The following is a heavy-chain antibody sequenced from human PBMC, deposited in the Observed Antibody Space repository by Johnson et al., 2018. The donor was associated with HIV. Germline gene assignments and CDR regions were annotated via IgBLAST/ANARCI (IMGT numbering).Heavy chain of an antibody. Sequence: VQLVESGGGVVQPGRSLRLSCAASGFTFSNAWMSWVRQAPGKGLEWVGRIKSKTDGGTTDYAAPVKGRYTISRDESKNTLYLQMNSLKTEDTAVYYCTTGLPGATYDAFDIWGQGTMVTVSS. D-gene: IGHD5-12*01. CDR3: TTGLPGATYDAFDI. CDR2: IKSKTDGGTT. V-gene: IGHV3-15*01. CDR1: GFTFSNAW. J-gene: IGHJ3*02.